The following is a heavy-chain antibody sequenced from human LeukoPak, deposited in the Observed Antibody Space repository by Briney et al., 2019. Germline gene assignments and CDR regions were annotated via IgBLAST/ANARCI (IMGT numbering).Heavy chain of an antibody. CDR3: ARHEVVVAGFDY. V-gene: IGHV4-61*08. CDR1: GGSISSGGYY. Sequence: PSQTLPLTCTVSGGSISSGGYYWSWIRQPPGKGLEWIGYIYYSGSTNYNPSLKSRVTISVDTSKNQFSLKLSSVTAADTAVYYCARHEVVVAGFDYWGQGTLVTVSS. D-gene: IGHD2-15*01. J-gene: IGHJ4*02. CDR2: IYYSGST.